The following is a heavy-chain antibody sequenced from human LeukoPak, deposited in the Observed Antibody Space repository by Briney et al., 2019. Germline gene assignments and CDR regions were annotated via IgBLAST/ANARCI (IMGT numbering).Heavy chain of an antibody. Sequence: GESLKISCKGSGYTFSSNWIGWVRQMPGKGLEWMGIIYPGDSETRYSPSFQGQVTISADESINTAYLQWSSPKASDTAMYFCARRVDGGRCFDYWGQGSLVTVTS. CDR1: GYTFSSNW. J-gene: IGHJ4*02. V-gene: IGHV5-51*01. CDR2: IYPGDSET. CDR3: ARRVDGGRCFDY. D-gene: IGHD3-3*01.